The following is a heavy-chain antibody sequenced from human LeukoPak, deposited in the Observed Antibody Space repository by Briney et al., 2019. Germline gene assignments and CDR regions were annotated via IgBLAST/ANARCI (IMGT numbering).Heavy chain of an antibody. D-gene: IGHD2-8*01. V-gene: IGHV1-2*02. CDR2: INPNSGGT. CDR1: GYTFTGYY. Sequence: AASVKVSCKASGYTFTGYYMHWVRQAPGQGLEWMGWINPNSGGTNYAQKFQGRVTMTRDTSISTAYMELSRLRSDDTAVYYCATPPPYCTNGVCYGAADNYSDYWGQGTLVTVSS. CDR3: ATPPPYCTNGVCYGAADNYSDY. J-gene: IGHJ4*02.